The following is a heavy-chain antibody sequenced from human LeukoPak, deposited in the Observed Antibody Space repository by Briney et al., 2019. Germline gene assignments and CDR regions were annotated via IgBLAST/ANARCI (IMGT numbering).Heavy chain of an antibody. Sequence: PSETLSLTCTVSGYSIAHGFFWAWIRQPPGGGLEWIGSLYHSGTTYYNTSLKSRISTSVDTSKNQFSLKLRLVTAADTAVYYCARVEEARDINDWYFDLWGRGTLVTVSS. V-gene: IGHV4-38-2*02. CDR3: ARVEEARDINDWYFDL. J-gene: IGHJ2*01. CDR2: LYHSGTT. D-gene: IGHD2-15*01. CDR1: GYSIAHGFF.